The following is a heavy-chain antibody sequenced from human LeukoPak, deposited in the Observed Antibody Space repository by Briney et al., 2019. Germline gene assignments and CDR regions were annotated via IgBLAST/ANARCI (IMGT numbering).Heavy chain of an antibody. V-gene: IGHV3-21*05. CDR2: ISRDSDIR. CDR3: ARAPSKYDFWSGYHYYYMDV. J-gene: IGHJ6*03. Sequence: GGSLRLSCAASGFTFSTYAMSWVRQAPGRGLEWISYISRDSDIRYYADSVKGRFTISRDNAKNSLYLQMNSLRAEDTAVYYCARAPSKYDFWSGYHYYYMDVWGKGTTVTVSS. D-gene: IGHD3-3*01. CDR1: GFTFSTYA.